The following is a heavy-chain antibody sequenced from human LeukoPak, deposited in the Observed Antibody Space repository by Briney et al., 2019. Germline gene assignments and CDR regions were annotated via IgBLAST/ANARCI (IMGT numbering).Heavy chain of an antibody. Sequence: PGGSLRLSCAASGFTFSSYGMHWVRQAPGKGLEWVAVISYDGSNKYYADSVKGRFTISRDNSKNTLYLQMNSLRAEDTAVYYCGKDLWNIVVLPAVIFGGGFDTGGKGPLVTVS. V-gene: IGHV3-30*18. CDR3: GKDLWNIVVLPAVIFGGGFDT. J-gene: IGHJ4*02. D-gene: IGHD2-2*01. CDR2: ISYDGSNK. CDR1: GFTFSSYG.